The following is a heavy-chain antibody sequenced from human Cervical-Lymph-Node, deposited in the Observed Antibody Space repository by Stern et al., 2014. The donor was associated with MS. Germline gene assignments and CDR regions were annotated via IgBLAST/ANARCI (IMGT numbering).Heavy chain of an antibody. J-gene: IGHJ4*02. Sequence: EVQLVESGGGLVQPGGSLRLSCAASGFSFSTYNMNWVRQAPGKGLEWVSYITTSSSAMYYADSVKGRFTISRDNAKNSLYLQMNSLRDEDTAVYYCARRASTGDGWYDYWAQGTLVTVSS. CDR1: GFSFSTYN. V-gene: IGHV3-48*02. CDR2: ITTSSSAM. D-gene: IGHD6-19*01. CDR3: ARRASTGDGWYDY.